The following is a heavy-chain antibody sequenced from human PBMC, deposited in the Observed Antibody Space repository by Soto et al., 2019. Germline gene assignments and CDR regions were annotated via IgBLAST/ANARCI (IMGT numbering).Heavy chain of an antibody. Sequence: GGSLRLSCAASGFTVSSNYMSWVRQAPGKGLEWVSVIYSGGSTYYADSVKGRFTISRDNSKKTRYLQMNSLRDEDKAVYYCARDWDYGSGSRQHYYYYMDVWGKGTTVTVSS. CDR2: IYSGGST. J-gene: IGHJ6*03. V-gene: IGHV3-66*01. CDR3: ARDWDYGSGSRQHYYYYMDV. CDR1: GFTVSSNY. D-gene: IGHD3-10*01.